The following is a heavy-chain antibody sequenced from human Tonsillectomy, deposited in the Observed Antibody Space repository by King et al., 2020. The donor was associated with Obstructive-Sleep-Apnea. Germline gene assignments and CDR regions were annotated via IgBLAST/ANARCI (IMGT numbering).Heavy chain of an antibody. D-gene: IGHD4-11*01. CDR3: ARATGMTTVIGDWFDP. Sequence: LQLQESGPGLVKPSETLSLTCTVSVGSISSSSYYWGWIRQTPGKGLEWIGSIYYTGSTYYNPSLKSRVIISVDTSKTHFSLKLSSVTAADTAVYYCARATGMTTVIGDWFDPWGQGTLVTVSS. CDR1: VGSISSSSYY. J-gene: IGHJ5*02. CDR2: IYYTGST. V-gene: IGHV4-39*07.